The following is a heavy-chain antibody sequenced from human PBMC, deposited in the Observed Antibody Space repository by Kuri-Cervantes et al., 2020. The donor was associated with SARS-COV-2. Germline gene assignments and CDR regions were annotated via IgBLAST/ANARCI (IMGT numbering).Heavy chain of an antibody. CDR3: ARGSGSGSYLGIDY. D-gene: IGHD1-26*01. V-gene: IGHV1-69*13. CDR1: GYTFSSYA. Sequence: SVKVSCKASGYTFSSYAISWVRQAPGQGLEWMGGIIPIFGTANYAQKFQGRVTITADESTSTAYMELSSLRSEDTAVYYCARGSGSGSYLGIDYWGQGTLVTVSS. J-gene: IGHJ4*02. CDR2: IIPIFGTA.